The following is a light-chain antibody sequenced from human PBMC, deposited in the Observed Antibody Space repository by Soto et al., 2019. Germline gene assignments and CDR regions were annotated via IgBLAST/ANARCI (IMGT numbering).Light chain of an antibody. J-gene: IGLJ1*01. Sequence: QSVLTQPASVSGSPGQSITISCTGTSSDVGGYNYVSWYQQYPGKAPKLMIYEVTHRPSGVSNRFSGSKSGNTASLTISGLQAEDEANYYCGSYTTTYVRIFGTGTMVTVL. V-gene: IGLV2-14*01. CDR3: GSYTTTYVRI. CDR2: EVT. CDR1: SSDVGGYNY.